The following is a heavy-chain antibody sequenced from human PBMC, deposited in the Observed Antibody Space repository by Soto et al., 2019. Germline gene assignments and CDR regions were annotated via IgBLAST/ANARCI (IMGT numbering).Heavy chain of an antibody. Sequence: GGSLRLSCAASGFTFGGAWMGWVRQAPGKGLEWVGRIKSNGDGGTTDYAAPVQGRFTISRDDSKKTMYLQMNSLKTEDTAVYYLTTDPSTRKSDYWGQGTLVTVSS. V-gene: IGHV3-15*01. D-gene: IGHD2-2*01. CDR2: IKSNGDGGTT. CDR1: GFTFGGAW. J-gene: IGHJ4*02. CDR3: TTDPSTRKSDY.